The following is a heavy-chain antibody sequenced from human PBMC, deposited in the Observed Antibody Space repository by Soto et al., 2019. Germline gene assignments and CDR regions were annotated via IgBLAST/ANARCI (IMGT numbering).Heavy chain of an antibody. CDR1: GFSFNTYG. CDR2: ISFDGGNQ. J-gene: IGHJ5*02. V-gene: IGHV3-30*03. Sequence: QVQLVESGGGVVQPGRSLRLSCAASGFSFNTYGLHWVRQAPGKGLEWVAAISFDGGNQYYADSVKGRFTISRDNSKSTLYLQMNSLGAEDTATYYCATDSSVTAAGSGGWFDPWGQGTLVTVSS. D-gene: IGHD6-13*01. CDR3: ATDSSVTAAGSGGWFDP.